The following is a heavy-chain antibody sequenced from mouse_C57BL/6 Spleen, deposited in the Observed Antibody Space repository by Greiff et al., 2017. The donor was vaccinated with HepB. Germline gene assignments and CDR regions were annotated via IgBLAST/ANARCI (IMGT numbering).Heavy chain of an antibody. Sequence: VKLMESGPGLVQPSQSLSITCTVSGFSLTSYGVHWVRQSPGKGLEWLGVIWSGGSTDYNAAFISRLSISKDNSKSQVFFKMNSLQADDTAIYYCARTEQLRLRYYAMDYWGQGTSVTVSS. CDR1: GFSLTSYG. D-gene: IGHD3-2*02. CDR2: IWSGGST. J-gene: IGHJ4*01. CDR3: ARTEQLRLRYYAMDY. V-gene: IGHV2-2*01.